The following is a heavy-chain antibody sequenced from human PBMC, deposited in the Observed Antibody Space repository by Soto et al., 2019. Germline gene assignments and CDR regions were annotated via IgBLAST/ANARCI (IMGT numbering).Heavy chain of an antibody. V-gene: IGHV4-59*01. D-gene: IGHD2-15*01. CDR3: ARDNCSGGSCYSDARMDV. CDR1: GDSIRSYY. Sequence: SETLSLTCTVSGDSIRSYYWSWIRQPPGKGLEWIGYISYTGSTHYNPSLKSRVTISADTSKNQFSLKLSSVTTADTAVYYCARDNCSGGSCYSDARMDVWGQGTTVTVSS. CDR2: ISYTGST. J-gene: IGHJ6*02.